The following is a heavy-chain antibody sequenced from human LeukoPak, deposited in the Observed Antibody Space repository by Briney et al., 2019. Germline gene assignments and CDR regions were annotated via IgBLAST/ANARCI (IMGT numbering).Heavy chain of an antibody. CDR1: GFTFSSYS. J-gene: IGHJ4*02. CDR3: ARDWPRDGYHEIFEY. CDR2: ISSSTRTI. Sequence: PGGSLRLSCAASGFTFSSYSMNWVRQAPGRGLEWVSYISSSTRTIYYADSVKGRFTISRDNAKNSLYLQMNNLRDEDTAVYYCARDWPRDGYHEIFEYWGQGTLVTVSS. V-gene: IGHV3-48*02. D-gene: IGHD5-24*01.